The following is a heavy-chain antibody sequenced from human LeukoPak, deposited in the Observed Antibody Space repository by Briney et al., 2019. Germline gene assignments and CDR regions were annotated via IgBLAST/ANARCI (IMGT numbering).Heavy chain of an antibody. D-gene: IGHD3-3*01. Sequence: GESLKISCAASGFTFSSYSMNWVRQAPGKGLEWVSYISSSSSTIYYADSVKGRFTISRDNAKNSLYLQMNSLRAEDTAVYYCARSYDFWSGYYPRFDYWGQGTLVTVSS. CDR1: GFTFSSYS. V-gene: IGHV3-48*01. CDR2: ISSSSSTI. J-gene: IGHJ4*02. CDR3: ARSYDFWSGYYPRFDY.